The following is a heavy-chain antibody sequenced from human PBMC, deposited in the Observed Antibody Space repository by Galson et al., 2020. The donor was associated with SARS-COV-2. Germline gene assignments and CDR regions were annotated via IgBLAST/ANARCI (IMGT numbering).Heavy chain of an antibody. CDR1: GYTFSTAW. CDR2: RESRDDGGTT. CDR3: TPDIAERGVGGFDY. Sequence: GGSLRLSCAASGYTFSTAWMHRDSQAPGKRLEWVGRRESRDDGGTTDYAAPVKGRFSISRDDSKNTLYLEMNSLKDEDTAVYYCTPDIAERGVGGFDYWGQGTLVTVSS. J-gene: IGHJ4*02. D-gene: IGHD3-10*01. V-gene: IGHV3-15*04.